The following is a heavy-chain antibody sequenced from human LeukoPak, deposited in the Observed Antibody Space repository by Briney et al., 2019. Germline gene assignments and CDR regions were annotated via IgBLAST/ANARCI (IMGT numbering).Heavy chain of an antibody. CDR2: IYHSGST. CDR3: ARPVRFGESNWFDP. CDR1: GYSISSGYY. D-gene: IGHD3-10*01. Sequence: SETLSLTCAVSGYSISSGYYWGWIRQPPGKGLEWIGSIYHSGSTYYNPSLKSRVTISVDTSKNQFSLKLSSVTAADTAVYYCARPVRFGESNWFDPWGQGTLVTVSS. J-gene: IGHJ5*02. V-gene: IGHV4-38-2*01.